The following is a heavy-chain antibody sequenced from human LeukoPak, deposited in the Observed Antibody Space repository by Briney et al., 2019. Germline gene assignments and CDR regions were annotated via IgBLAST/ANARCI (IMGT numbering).Heavy chain of an antibody. D-gene: IGHD6-19*01. CDR1: GFTFDDYA. Sequence: GGSLRLSCAASGFTFDDYAMHWVRHAPGKGLEWVSGISWNSGSIGYADSVKGRFTISRDNAKNSLYLQMNSLRAEDTALYYCAKGHIAVAGRGLFDYWGQGTLVTVSS. V-gene: IGHV3-9*01. J-gene: IGHJ4*02. CDR2: ISWNSGSI. CDR3: AKGHIAVAGRGLFDY.